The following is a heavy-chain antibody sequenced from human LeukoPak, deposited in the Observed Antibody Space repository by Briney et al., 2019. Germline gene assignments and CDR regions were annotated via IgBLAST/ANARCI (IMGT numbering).Heavy chain of an antibody. CDR2: ICYSGDT. CDR3: ARRFGRSWSAFDI. Sequence: SETLSLTCTVSGGSISSYYWIWIRQPPGKGLEWIGYICYSGDTNYNPSLKSRVTISVDTSKNQFSLSLSSMTAADTAVYYCARRFGRSWSAFDIWGQGTMVTVSS. V-gene: IGHV4-59*08. D-gene: IGHD6-13*01. CDR1: GGSISSYY. J-gene: IGHJ3*02.